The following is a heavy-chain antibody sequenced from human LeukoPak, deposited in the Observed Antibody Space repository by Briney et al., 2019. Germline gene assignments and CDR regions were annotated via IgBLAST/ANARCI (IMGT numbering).Heavy chain of an antibody. Sequence: SQTLSLTCAISGDSFSGNRATWNWLRQSPSRGLEWLGRIYYRSKWYSDYAVSVKGRITINPDTSKNQFSLLLNSVTPEDTAVYFCGRAEHDWGSDYWGQGTLVTVSS. CDR2: IYYRSKWYS. CDR1: GDSFSGNRAT. CDR3: GRAEHDWGSDY. J-gene: IGHJ4*02. D-gene: IGHD3-9*01. V-gene: IGHV6-1*01.